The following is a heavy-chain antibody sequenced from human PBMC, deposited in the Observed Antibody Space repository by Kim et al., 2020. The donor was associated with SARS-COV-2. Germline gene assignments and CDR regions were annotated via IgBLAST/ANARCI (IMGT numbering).Heavy chain of an antibody. Sequence: NPSRKSRVTISVDTSKNQFSLKLSSVTAADTAVYYCALDYDILTGANFDYWGQGTLVTVSS. J-gene: IGHJ4*02. V-gene: IGHV4-34*01. D-gene: IGHD3-9*01. CDR3: ALDYDILTGANFDY.